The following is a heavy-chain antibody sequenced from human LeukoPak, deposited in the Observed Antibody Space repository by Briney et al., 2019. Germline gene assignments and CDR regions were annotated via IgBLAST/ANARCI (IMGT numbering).Heavy chain of an antibody. CDR1: GFTCSNFA. CDR3: AKVYSSSWYLFDY. Sequence: GSLRLSCAAAGFTCSNFAMSWVRQAPGKGLEWVSSISSSDFSTYYADSVKGRFTISRDNSKNTLYLQMNSLRAEDTALYYCAKVYSSSWYLFDYWGQGTLVTVSS. D-gene: IGHD6-13*01. CDR2: ISSSDFST. J-gene: IGHJ4*02. V-gene: IGHV3-23*01.